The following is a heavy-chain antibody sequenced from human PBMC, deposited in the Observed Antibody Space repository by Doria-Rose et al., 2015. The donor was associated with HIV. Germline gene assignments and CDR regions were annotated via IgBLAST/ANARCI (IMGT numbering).Heavy chain of an antibody. Sequence: SGPVLVKPTETLTLTCTVSGVSLSSPGMGVSWIRQPPGKALEWLANMFSDDERSYNTSLKSRLTISRGTSKSQVVLTMTDMDPVDTATCYCARIKSSRWYHKYYFDFWGQGTLVIVSA. J-gene: IGHJ4*02. CDR1: GVSLSSPGMG. V-gene: IGHV2-26*01. D-gene: IGHD6-13*01. CDR2: MFSDDER. CDR3: ARIKSSRWYHKYYFDF.